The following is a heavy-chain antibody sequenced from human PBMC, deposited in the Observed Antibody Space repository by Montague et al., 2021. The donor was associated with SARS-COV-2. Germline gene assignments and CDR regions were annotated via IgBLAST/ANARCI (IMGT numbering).Heavy chain of an antibody. V-gene: IGHV4-59*12. J-gene: IGHJ6*02. D-gene: IGHD6-13*01. Sequence: SETLSLTCSVSGYSITRVFWGWLRRPPGKGLEWIGHLHHSGSTNFNASLKSRLTMSPDTSRNQFSLQLSSVTAADTAVYYCARVGRQQLVRLSGMDVWGQGTTVTVSS. CDR3: ARVGRQQLVRLSGMDV. CDR2: LHHSGST. CDR1: GYSITRVF.